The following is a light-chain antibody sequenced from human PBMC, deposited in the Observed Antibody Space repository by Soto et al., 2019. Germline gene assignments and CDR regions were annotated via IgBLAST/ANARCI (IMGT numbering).Light chain of an antibody. CDR3: LQDYAYPWT. CDR1: QGIGSG. J-gene: IGKJ1*01. Sequence: AIQMTQSPSSLSASVGDRVTITCRSSQGIGSGLGWYQQRPGRAPKLLIYYASRLQGGVPSRFNGTESGTDFTLTIRSLQPEDFATYYCLQDYAYPWTFGQGTKVEL. V-gene: IGKV1-6*02. CDR2: YAS.